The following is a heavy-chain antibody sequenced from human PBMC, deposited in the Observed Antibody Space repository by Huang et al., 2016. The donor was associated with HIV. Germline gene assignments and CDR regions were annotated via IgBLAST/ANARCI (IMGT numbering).Heavy chain of an antibody. CDR3: AKGGSAAAVLDF. D-gene: IGHD6-13*01. CDR2: ISEDAKTK. Sequence: QVQLVESGGGVVQPGRSLRISCAACGFTFSSYGMHWVRQAPGKGMELGAVISEDAKTKYDADYVKGRYSIARDNSKTTGYLQLNSLRLEDTAVYYCAKGGSAAAVLDFWGQGTLVTVSS. V-gene: IGHV3-30*18. J-gene: IGHJ4*02. CDR1: GFTFSSYG.